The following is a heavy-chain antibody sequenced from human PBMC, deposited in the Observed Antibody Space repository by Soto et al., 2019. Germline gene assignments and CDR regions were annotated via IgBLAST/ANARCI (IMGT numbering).Heavy chain of an antibody. CDR1: GGSISSSSYY. Sequence: QLQLQESGPGLVKPSETLSLTCTVSGGSISSSSYYWGWIRQPPGKGLEWIGSIYYSGSTYYNPSLTSRVXXSXDXXKNQFSLKLSSVTAADTAVYYCARRSYSSSSLVDYWGQGTLVTVSS. J-gene: IGHJ4*02. CDR3: ARRSYSSSSLVDY. D-gene: IGHD6-6*01. V-gene: IGHV4-39*01. CDR2: IYYSGST.